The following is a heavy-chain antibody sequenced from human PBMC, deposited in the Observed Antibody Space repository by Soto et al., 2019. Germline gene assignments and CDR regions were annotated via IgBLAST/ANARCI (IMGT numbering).Heavy chain of an antibody. Sequence: GGSLRLSCAASGFTFSSYWMSWVRQAPGKGLEWVANIKQDGSEKYYVDSVKGRFTISRDNAKNSLYLQMNSLRAEDTAVYYCAREYYDFWSGYYPHYYYMDVWGKGTTVTVSS. D-gene: IGHD3-3*01. CDR1: GFTFSSYW. CDR2: IKQDGSEK. J-gene: IGHJ6*03. V-gene: IGHV3-7*01. CDR3: AREYYDFWSGYYPHYYYMDV.